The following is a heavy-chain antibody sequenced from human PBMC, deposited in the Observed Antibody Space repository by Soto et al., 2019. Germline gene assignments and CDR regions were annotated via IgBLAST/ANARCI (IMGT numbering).Heavy chain of an antibody. D-gene: IGHD1-26*01. J-gene: IGHJ3*02. CDR1: GYTFTVYC. V-gene: IGHV1-2*04. CDR2: INPNSGGT. Sequence: ASVKVSCKASGYTFTVYCMHWVLQAPGEGLEWMGWINPNSGGTNYAQKFQGWVTMTRDTAISTAYMELSRLRSDDTAVYYCARDNQWELQSAFDIWGQGTMVTVSS. CDR3: ARDNQWELQSAFDI.